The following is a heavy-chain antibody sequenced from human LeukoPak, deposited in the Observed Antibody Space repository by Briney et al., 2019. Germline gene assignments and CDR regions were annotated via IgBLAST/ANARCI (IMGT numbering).Heavy chain of an antibody. V-gene: IGHV4-39*01. CDR3: ARTVPGSYYKNGMDV. J-gene: IGHJ6*02. CDR2: IYYSGST. Sequence: SETLSLTCTVSGGSISSSSYYWGWIRQPPGKGLEWIGSIYYSGSTYYNPSLKSRVTISVDTSKNQFSLKLSSVTAADTAVCYCARTVPGSYYKNGMDVWGQGTTVTVSS. CDR1: GGSISSSSYY. D-gene: IGHD3-10*01.